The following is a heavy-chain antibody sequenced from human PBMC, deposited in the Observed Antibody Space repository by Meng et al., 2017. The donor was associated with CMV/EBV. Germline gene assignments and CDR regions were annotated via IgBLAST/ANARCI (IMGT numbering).Heavy chain of an antibody. J-gene: IGHJ4*02. D-gene: IGHD3/OR15-3a*01. CDR2: ISSSSSYT. Sequence: VRRVESGGGLVKPGGALRLSCAASGFTFSDYYMSWIRQAPGKGLEWVSYISSSSSYTNYADSVKGRFTISRDNAKNSLYLQMNSLRAEDTAVYYCARDRTGYPFDYWGQGTLVTVSS. V-gene: IGHV3-11*05. CDR3: ARDRTGYPFDY. CDR1: GFTFSDYY.